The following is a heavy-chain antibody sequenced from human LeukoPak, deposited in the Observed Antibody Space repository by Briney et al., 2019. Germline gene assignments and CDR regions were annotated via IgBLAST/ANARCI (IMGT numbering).Heavy chain of an antibody. CDR1: GGSFSGYY. CDR3: ARGRGEGRGIAMVRGVRAPSYNWFDP. J-gene: IGHJ5*02. V-gene: IGHV4-34*01. CDR2: MYYSSGNT. D-gene: IGHD3-10*01. Sequence: SETLSLTCAVYGGSFSGYYWGWIRQPPGKGLEWIGSMYYSSGNTYYNPSLKSRVTISVDTSKNQFSLKLSSVTAADTAVYYCARGRGEGRGIAMVRGVRAPSYNWFDPWGQGTLVTVSS.